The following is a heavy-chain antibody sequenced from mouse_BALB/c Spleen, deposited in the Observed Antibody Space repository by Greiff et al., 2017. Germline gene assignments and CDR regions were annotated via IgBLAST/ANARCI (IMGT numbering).Heavy chain of an antibody. CDR3: ASLLGRAMDY. CDR1: GFAFSSYD. V-gene: IGHV5-12-1*01. CDR2: ISSGGGST. J-gene: IGHJ4*01. D-gene: IGHD4-1*01. Sequence: EVKLVESGGGLVKPGGSLKLSCAASGFAFSSYDMSWVRQTPEKRLEWVAYISSGGGSTYYPDTVKGRFTISRDNAKNTLYLQMSSLKSEDTAMYYCASLLGRAMDYWGQGTSVTVSS.